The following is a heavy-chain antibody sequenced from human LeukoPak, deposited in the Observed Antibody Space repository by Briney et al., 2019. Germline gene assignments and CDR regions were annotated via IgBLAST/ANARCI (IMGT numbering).Heavy chain of an antibody. CDR2: IIPIFGTT. CDR1: GGTFSSHA. Sequence: SVKVSCKASGGTFSSHAIIWVRQAPGQGLEWVGGIIPIFGTTNYAQKFQGRVTITTDEPTSTGYMELRSLRSDDTAVYYCARGDGGYDYGFDNWGQGTLVTVSS. D-gene: IGHD5-12*01. CDR3: ARGDGGYDYGFDN. V-gene: IGHV1-69*05. J-gene: IGHJ4*02.